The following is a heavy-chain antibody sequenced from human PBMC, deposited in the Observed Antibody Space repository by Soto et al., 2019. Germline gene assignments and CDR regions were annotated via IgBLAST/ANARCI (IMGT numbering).Heavy chain of an antibody. CDR2: IYYSGST. J-gene: IGHJ5*02. V-gene: IGHV4-59*08. D-gene: IGHD3-3*01. CDR1: GGSISSYY. CDR3: ARWSGYYYGKRFDP. Sequence: QVQLQESGPGLVKPSETLSLTCTVSGGSISSYYWSWIRQPPGKGLEWIGYIYYSGSTNYNPSLKSRVTISVDTSKNQSSLKLSSVTAADTAVYYCARWSGYYYGKRFDPWGQGTLVTVSS.